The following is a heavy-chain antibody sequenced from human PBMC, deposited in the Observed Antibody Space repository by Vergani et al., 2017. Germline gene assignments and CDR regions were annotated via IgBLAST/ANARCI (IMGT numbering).Heavy chain of an antibody. D-gene: IGHD2-2*01. CDR2: IIPIFGTA. CDR3: ARDRNIVVVPAANPAFDI. CDR1: GGTFSSYA. J-gene: IGHJ3*02. V-gene: IGHV1-69*01. Sequence: QVQLVQSGAEVKKPGSSVKVSCKASGGTFSSYAISWVRQAPGQGLEWMGGIIPIFGTANYAQKFQGRVTITADASTSTAYMELSSLRSEDTAVYYCARDRNIVVVPAANPAFDIWGQGTMVTVSS.